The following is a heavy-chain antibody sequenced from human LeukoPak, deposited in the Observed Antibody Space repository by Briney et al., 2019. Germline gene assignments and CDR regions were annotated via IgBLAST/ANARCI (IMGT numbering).Heavy chain of an antibody. J-gene: IGHJ3*01. D-gene: IGHD3-22*01. CDR1: GFTVSSNY. CDR3: ARGVFDSGAYSHDAFDV. V-gene: IGHV3-53*01. CDR2: IYSGGST. Sequence: GGSLRLSCAASGFTVSSNYMSWVRQAPGKGLEWVSVIYSGGSTYYPDSVRGRFTVSRDNSKNTVSLEMNNLGAEDTAVYYCARGVFDSGAYSHDAFDVWGRGTMVIVSS.